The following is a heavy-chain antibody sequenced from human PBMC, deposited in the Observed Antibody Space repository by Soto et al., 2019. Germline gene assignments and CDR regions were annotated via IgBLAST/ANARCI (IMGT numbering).Heavy chain of an antibody. CDR3: ARDAPATTYGMDV. V-gene: IGHV4-31*03. J-gene: IGHJ6*02. CDR2: IYYSGST. D-gene: IGHD1-26*01. Sequence: SETLSLTCTVSGGSISSGGYYWSWIRQHPGKGLEWIGYIYYSGSTYYNPSLKSRVTISVDTSKNQFSLKLSSVTAADTAVYYCARDAPATTYGMDVWGQGTTVTVS. CDR1: GGSISSGGYY.